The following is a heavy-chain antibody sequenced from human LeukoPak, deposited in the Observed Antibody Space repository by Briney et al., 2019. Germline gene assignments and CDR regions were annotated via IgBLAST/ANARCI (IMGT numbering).Heavy chain of an antibody. CDR2: IDQGGSVR. CDR1: GFIFSSYW. CDR3: ARDPESSSFDL. V-gene: IGHV3-7*01. J-gene: IGHJ4*02. Sequence: GGSLRLSCAASGFIFSSYWMSWVRQTPEKGLEFVANIDQGGSVRNYMDSLKGRCTISRDNAKKSLYLEINSLRADDTAVYYCARDPESSSFDLWGRGALVTVSS. D-gene: IGHD6-13*01.